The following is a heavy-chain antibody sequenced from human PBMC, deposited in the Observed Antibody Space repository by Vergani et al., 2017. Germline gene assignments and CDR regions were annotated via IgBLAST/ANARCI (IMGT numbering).Heavy chain of an antibody. Sequence: QVQLQQWGAGLLKPSETLSLTCAVYGGSFSGYYWSWIRQPPGKGLEWIGEINHSGSTNYNPSLKSRVTISVDTSKNQFSLKLSSVTAADTAVYYCARGRIAWPNYFDYWGQGTLVTVSS. D-gene: IGHD6-13*01. CDR3: ARGRIAWPNYFDY. J-gene: IGHJ4*02. CDR1: GGSFSGYY. V-gene: IGHV4-34*01. CDR2: INHSGST.